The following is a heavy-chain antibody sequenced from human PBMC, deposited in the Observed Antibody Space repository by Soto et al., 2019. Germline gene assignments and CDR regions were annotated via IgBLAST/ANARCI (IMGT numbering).Heavy chain of an antibody. J-gene: IGHJ4*02. CDR1: GYTFTGYY. V-gene: IGHV1-2*02. CDR3: AKDAPGSGWLSDY. CDR2: XNXXSXGX. Sequence: ASVKVSCKASGYTFTGYYMHLVRQAPGQGLEXMGXXNXXSXGXXXAXXXQGRVTMTRDTSISTAYMELSRLRSDDTAVYYCAKDAPGSGWLSDYWGRGTRVTVSS. D-gene: IGHD3-22*01.